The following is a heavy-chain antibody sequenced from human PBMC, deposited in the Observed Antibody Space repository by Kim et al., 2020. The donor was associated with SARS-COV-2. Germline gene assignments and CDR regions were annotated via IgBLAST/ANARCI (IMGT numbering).Heavy chain of an antibody. V-gene: IGHV3-23*01. D-gene: IGHD3-22*01. CDR1: GFTFSSYA. J-gene: IGHJ4*02. CDR3: ARRERITMIVVVTGLDY. CDR2: ISGSGGST. Sequence: GGSLRLSCAASGFTFSSYAMSWVRQAPGKGLEWVSAISGSGGSTYYADSVKGRFTISRDNSKNTLYLQMNSLRAEDTAVYYCARRERITMIVVVTGLDYWGQGTLVTVSS.